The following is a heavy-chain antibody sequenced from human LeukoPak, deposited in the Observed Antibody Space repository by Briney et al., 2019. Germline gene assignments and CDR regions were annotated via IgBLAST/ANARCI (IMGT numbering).Heavy chain of an antibody. CDR1: GGSISSSSYY. CDR2: IYYSGST. V-gene: IGHV4-39*07. Sequence: SETLSLTCTVSGGSISSSSYYWGWIRQPPGKGLEWIGSIYYSGSTYYNPPLKSRVTISVDTSKNQFSLKLNSVTAADTAVYYCARGGYYGSGNDFRFDPWGQGTLVTVSS. D-gene: IGHD3-10*01. J-gene: IGHJ5*02. CDR3: ARGGYYGSGNDFRFDP.